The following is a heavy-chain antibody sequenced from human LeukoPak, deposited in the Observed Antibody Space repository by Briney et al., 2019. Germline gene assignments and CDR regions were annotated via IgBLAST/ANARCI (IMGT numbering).Heavy chain of an antibody. D-gene: IGHD3-10*01. Sequence: GGSLRLSCAASGFTFSSYAMSWVRQAPGKGLEWVSAISGSGGSTYHADSVKGRFTISRDNSKNTLYPQMNSLRAEDTAVYYCAKDRGMGYYFDYWGQGTLVTVSS. CDR2: ISGSGGST. V-gene: IGHV3-23*01. CDR3: AKDRGMGYYFDY. J-gene: IGHJ4*02. CDR1: GFTFSSYA.